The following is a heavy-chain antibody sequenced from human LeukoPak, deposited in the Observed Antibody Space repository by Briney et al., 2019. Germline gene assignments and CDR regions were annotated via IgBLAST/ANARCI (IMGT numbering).Heavy chain of an antibody. V-gene: IGHV4-34*01. D-gene: IGHD3-16*02. CDR2: INHSGST. CDR1: GGSFSGYY. CDR3: ARGGYLSKDFDY. Sequence: SETLSLTCAVYGGSFSGYYWSWIRQPPGKGLEWIGEINHSGSTNYNPSLKSRVTVSVDTSKNQFPLKLSSVTAADTAVYYCARGGYLSKDFDYWGQGTLVTVSS. J-gene: IGHJ4*02.